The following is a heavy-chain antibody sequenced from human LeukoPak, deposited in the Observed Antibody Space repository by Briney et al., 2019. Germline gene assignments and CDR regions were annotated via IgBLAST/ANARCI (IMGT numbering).Heavy chain of an antibody. V-gene: IGHV3-53*01. D-gene: IGHD3-22*01. J-gene: IGHJ4*02. Sequence: GGSLRLSCAASGFTVSSNYMSWVRQAPGKGLEWGSVIYSGGSTYYADSVKGRFTISRDNSKNTLFLQMNSLRAEDTAVYYCARGDYYYDSSGYPIYFFDYWGQGTLVTVSS. CDR3: ARGDYYYDSSGYPIYFFDY. CDR2: IYSGGST. CDR1: GFTVSSNY.